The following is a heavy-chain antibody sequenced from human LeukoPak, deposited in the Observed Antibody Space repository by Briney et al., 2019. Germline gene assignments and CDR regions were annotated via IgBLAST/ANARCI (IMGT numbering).Heavy chain of an antibody. V-gene: IGHV1-24*01. Sequence: ASVKVSCKVSGYTLTELSMHWVRQAPGKGLEWMGGFDPEDGETIYAQKFQGRVTMTEDTSTDTAYMELSSLRSEDTAVYYCATGYVEMAYFDYWGQGTLVTVSS. CDR3: ATGYVEMAYFDY. D-gene: IGHD5-24*01. CDR2: FDPEDGET. J-gene: IGHJ4*02. CDR1: GYTLTELS.